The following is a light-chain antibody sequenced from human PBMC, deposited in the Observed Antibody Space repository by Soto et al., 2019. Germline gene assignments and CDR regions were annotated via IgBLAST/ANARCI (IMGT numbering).Light chain of an antibody. CDR1: NSNIGSNA. V-gene: IGLV1-44*01. J-gene: IGLJ1*01. CDR2: SNN. CDR3: ASWDDSLNGFV. Sequence: QLVLTQPPSASGTPGQRVTISCSGSNSNIGSNAVNWYQQFPGTAPKLLIFSNNQRPSGVPDRFSGSKSGTSASLAISGLQSEDEADYYCASWDDSLNGFVFGTGTKVTVL.